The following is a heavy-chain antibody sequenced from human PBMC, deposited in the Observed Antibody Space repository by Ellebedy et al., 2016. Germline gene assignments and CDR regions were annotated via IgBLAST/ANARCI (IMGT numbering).Heavy chain of an antibody. V-gene: IGHV3-33*01. D-gene: IGHD6-19*01. CDR3: AREGVAGTGYYYGMDV. CDR2: IWYDGSNK. CDR1: GFTFSSYG. Sequence: GGSLRLXXAASGFTFSSYGMHWVRQAPGKGLEWVAVIWYDGSNKYYADSVKGRFTISRDNSKNTLYLQMNSLRAEDTAVYYCAREGVAGTGYYYGMDVWGQGTTVTVSS. J-gene: IGHJ6*02.